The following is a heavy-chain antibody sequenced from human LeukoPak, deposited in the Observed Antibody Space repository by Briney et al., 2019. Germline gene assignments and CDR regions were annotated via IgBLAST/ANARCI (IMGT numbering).Heavy chain of an antibody. D-gene: IGHD1-14*01. CDR1: GFTFSNYN. CDR2: ISSSSSTI. J-gene: IGHJ4*02. Sequence: GGSLRLSCAASGFTFSNYNINWVRQAPGKGLEWVSYISSSSSTIYYADSVKGRFTISRDNAKNSLYLQMNSLGAEDTAVYYCARGSTGDYLDYWGQGTLVTVSS. V-gene: IGHV3-48*01. CDR3: ARGSTGDYLDY.